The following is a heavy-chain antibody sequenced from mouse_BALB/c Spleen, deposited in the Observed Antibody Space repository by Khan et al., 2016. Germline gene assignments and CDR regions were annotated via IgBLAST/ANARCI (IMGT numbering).Heavy chain of an antibody. D-gene: IGHD2-10*02. CDR3: SRGYEAWFAY. CDR2: IDPANGNT. V-gene: IGHV14-3*02. CDR1: GFNIKDTY. J-gene: IGHJ3*01. Sequence: VQLQQSGAELVKPGASVKLSCTTSGFNIKDTYMYWVKQRPEQGMEWIGRIDPANGNTKYDPKFQGKATITADTSSNTVYLQFSRLTSADTAVYYCSRGYEAWFAYWGQGTLVTVSA.